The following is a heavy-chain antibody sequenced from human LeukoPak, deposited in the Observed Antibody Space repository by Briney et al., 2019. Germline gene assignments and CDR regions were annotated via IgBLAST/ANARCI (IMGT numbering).Heavy chain of an antibody. CDR2: ISAYNGNT. J-gene: IGHJ4*02. CDR1: GYTFTSYG. D-gene: IGHD6-19*01. CDR3: AKAVAGLFDY. Sequence: ASVKVSCKASGYTFTSYGISWVRQAPGQGLEWMGWISAYNGNTNYAQKFQGRVTMTRNTSISTAYMELSSLRSEDTAVYYCAKAVAGLFDYWGQGTLVTVSS. V-gene: IGHV1-18*04.